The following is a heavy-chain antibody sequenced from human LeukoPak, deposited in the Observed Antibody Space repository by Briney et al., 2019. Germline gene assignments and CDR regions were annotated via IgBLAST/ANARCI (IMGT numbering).Heavy chain of an antibody. D-gene: IGHD2/OR15-2a*01. CDR1: GFTFSSYW. V-gene: IGHV3-74*01. CDR3: ARGPNFFF. J-gene: IGHJ6*02. CDR2: INGDGGSI. Sequence: PGGSLRLSCAASGFTFSSYWMHWVRQAPGKGLVWVSLINGDGGSISYADSVKGRFTISRDNAKNTLYLQMNSLRAEDTAVYYCARGPNFFFWGQGTTVTVS.